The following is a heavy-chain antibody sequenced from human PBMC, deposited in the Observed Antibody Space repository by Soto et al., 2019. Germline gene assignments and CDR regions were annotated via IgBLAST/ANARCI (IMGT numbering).Heavy chain of an antibody. J-gene: IGHJ5*02. CDR1: GFTFSSYS. V-gene: IGHV3-21*01. CDR2: ISSSSSYI. CDR3: ARGLKGSGGSCYGQNWFDP. Sequence: EVQLVESGGGLVKPGGSLRLSCAASGFTFSSYSMNWVRQAPGKGLEWVSSISSSSSYIYYADSVKGRFTISRDNAKNSLYLQMNSLRAEDTAVYYCARGLKGSGGSCYGQNWFDPWGQGTLVTVSS. D-gene: IGHD2-15*01.